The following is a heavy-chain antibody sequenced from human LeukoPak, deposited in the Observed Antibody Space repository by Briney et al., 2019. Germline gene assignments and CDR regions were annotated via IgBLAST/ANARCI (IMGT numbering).Heavy chain of an antibody. D-gene: IGHD6-13*01. Sequence: DSVKGQFTISRDNSKNTLYLQMNSLRAEDTAVYYCARAISSTWSVNDYWGQGTLVTVSS. CDR3: ARAISSTWSVNDY. V-gene: IGHV3-30*07. J-gene: IGHJ4*01.